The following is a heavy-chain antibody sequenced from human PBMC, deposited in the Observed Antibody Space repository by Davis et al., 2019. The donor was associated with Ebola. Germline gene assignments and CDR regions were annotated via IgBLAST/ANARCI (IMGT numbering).Heavy chain of an antibody. CDR3: ARDGYCSSTSCYTIPGGY. D-gene: IGHD2-2*02. V-gene: IGHV3-66*01. J-gene: IGHJ4*02. Sequence: GESLKISCAASGFTFSSYAMSWVRQAPGKGLEWVSVIYSGGSTYYADSVKGRFTISRDNSKNTLYLQMNSLRAEDTAVYYCARDGYCSSTSCYTIPGGYWGQGTLVTVSS. CDR2: IYSGGST. CDR1: GFTFSSYA.